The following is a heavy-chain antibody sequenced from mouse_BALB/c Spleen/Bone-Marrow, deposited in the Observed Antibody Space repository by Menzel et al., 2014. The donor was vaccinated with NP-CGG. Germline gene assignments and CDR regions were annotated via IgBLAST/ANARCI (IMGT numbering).Heavy chain of an antibody. CDR3: ARRERTGMNY. Sequence: VKLQESGAELARPGASVKLSCKASGYTFTSYWMQWVKQRPGQGLERIGAIYPGDGDTRNTQKFKDKATLTVDKSSSTAYMQLSGPTSEDSAVYYCARRERTGMNYWGQGTTLKVS. V-gene: IGHV1-87*01. CDR1: GYTFTSYW. D-gene: IGHD4-1*01. J-gene: IGHJ2*01. CDR2: IYPGDGDT.